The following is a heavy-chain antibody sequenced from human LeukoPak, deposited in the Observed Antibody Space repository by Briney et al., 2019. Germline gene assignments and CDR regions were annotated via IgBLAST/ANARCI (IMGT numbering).Heavy chain of an antibody. V-gene: IGHV4-59*01. Sequence: SETLSLTCTVSGGSISSYYWSWIRQPPGKGLEWIGHIYYSGSTNYNPSLKSRVTISVDTSKNQFSLKLSSVTAADTAVYYCARIGPNFLFDYWGQGTLVTVSS. D-gene: IGHD2/OR15-2a*01. CDR3: ARIGPNFLFDY. J-gene: IGHJ4*02. CDR2: IYYSGST. CDR1: GGSISSYY.